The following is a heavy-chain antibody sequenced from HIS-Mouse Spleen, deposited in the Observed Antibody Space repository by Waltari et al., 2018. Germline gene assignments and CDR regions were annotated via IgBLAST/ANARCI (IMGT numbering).Heavy chain of an antibody. CDR2: LYYSGST. Sequence: QLQLQESGPGLVKPAETLSLTCTGSGGSISRSSYYWGWVRQPPGKGLEWIGCLYYSGSTYYNPSLKSRVTISVDTSKNQFSLKLSSVTAADTAVYYCAREIPYSSSWYDWYFDLWGRGTLVTVSS. CDR3: AREIPYSSSWYDWYFDL. J-gene: IGHJ2*01. D-gene: IGHD6-13*01. CDR1: GGSISRSSYY. V-gene: IGHV4-39*07.